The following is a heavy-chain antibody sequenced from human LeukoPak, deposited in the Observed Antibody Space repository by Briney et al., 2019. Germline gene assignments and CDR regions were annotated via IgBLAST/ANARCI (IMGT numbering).Heavy chain of an antibody. Sequence: SETLSLTCTVSGGSISSTSYYWGWIRQSPGKGLEWIGSVYYTGSTHYNPSLKSRVTISIDTFKNQFSLKLSSVTAADTAVYYCAGRRRIAAAGIYDPWGHGTLVTVSS. V-gene: IGHV4-39*01. D-gene: IGHD6-13*01. CDR1: GGSISSTSYY. J-gene: IGHJ5*02. CDR3: AGRRRIAAAGIYDP. CDR2: VYYTGST.